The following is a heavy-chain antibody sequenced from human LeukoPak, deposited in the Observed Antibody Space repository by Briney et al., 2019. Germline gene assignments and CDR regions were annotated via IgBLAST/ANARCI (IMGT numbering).Heavy chain of an antibody. D-gene: IGHD3-10*01. CDR2: IIPMSRIT. Sequence: ASVKVSLKASGCSDSHDLCWVRQAPGPGIKWLGGIIPMSRITDYAQKFRVRGTITTDDSTSTVHREQRSQSLQNSAHYCGARDSGSGMYYMDVWGKGTTVAVSS. CDR3: ARDSGSGMYYMDV. CDR1: GCSDSHD. V-gene: IGHV1-69*05. J-gene: IGHJ6*03.